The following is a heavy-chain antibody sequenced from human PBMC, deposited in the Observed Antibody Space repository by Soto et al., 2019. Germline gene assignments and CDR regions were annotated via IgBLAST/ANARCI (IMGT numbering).Heavy chain of an antibody. D-gene: IGHD6-19*01. J-gene: IGHJ5*02. CDR1: GGTFSSYA. CDR2: IIPIFGTA. CDR3: ATDRSKFSSGWCNWFDP. V-gene: IGHV1-69*13. Sequence: SVKVSCKASGGTFSSYAISWVRQAPGQGLEWMGGIIPIFGTANYAQKFQGRVTITADESTSTAYMELSSLRSEDTAVYYCATDRSKFSSGWCNWFDPLGQGTLFTVSS.